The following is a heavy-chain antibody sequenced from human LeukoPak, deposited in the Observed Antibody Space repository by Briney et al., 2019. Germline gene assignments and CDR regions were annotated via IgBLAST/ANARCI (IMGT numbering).Heavy chain of an antibody. J-gene: IGHJ4*02. CDR1: GGTFSSYA. V-gene: IGHV1-69*13. D-gene: IGHD4-23*01. CDR2: IIPIFGTA. CDR3: ARSQVNTVVTPKGGFDY. Sequence: GASVKVSCKASGGTFSSYAISWVRQAPGQGLEWMGGIIPIFGTANYAQKFQGRVTITADESTSTAYVELSSLRSEDTAVYYCARSQVNTVVTPKGGFDYWGQGALVTVSS.